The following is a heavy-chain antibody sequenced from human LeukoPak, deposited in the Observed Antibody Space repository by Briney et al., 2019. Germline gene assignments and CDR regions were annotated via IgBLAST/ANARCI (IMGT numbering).Heavy chain of an antibody. J-gene: IGHJ3*02. V-gene: IGHV7-4-1*02. CDR3: AREPGRFGEFLTRGDDAFDI. CDR1: GYTFTSYA. D-gene: IGHD3-10*01. CDR2: INTNTGNP. Sequence: ASVKVSCKASGYTFTSYAMNWVRQAPGQGLEWMGWINTNTGNPTYAQGFTGRFVFSLDTSVSTAYLQISSLKAEDTAVYYCAREPGRFGEFLTRGDDAFDIWGQGTMVTVSS.